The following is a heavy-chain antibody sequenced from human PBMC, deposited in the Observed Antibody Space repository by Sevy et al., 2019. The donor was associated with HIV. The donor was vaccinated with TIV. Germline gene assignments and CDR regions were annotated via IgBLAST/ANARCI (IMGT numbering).Heavy chain of an antibody. J-gene: IGHJ3*02. CDR2: ISSNGGST. CDR1: GFTFSSYA. D-gene: IGHD2-15*01. CDR3: VKGGCSGGSCYSVTPRAFDI. V-gene: IGHV3-64D*06. Sequence: GGSLRLSCSASGFTFSSYAMHWVRQAAGKGLEYVSAISSNGGSTYYADSVKGRFTISRDNSKNTLYLQMSSLRAEDTAVYYCVKGGCSGGSCYSVTPRAFDIWGQGTMVTVSS.